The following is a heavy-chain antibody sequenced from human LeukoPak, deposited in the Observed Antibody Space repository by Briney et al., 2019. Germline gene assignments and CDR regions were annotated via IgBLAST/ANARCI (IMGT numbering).Heavy chain of an antibody. CDR2: IYYSGST. V-gene: IGHV4-39*01. J-gene: IGHJ4*02. CDR3: ARRIAIVTMIVVVTDYYFDY. D-gene: IGHD3-22*01. Sequence: PSETLSLTCTVSGGSISSSSYYWGWIRQPPGKGLEGIGSIYYSGSTYYNPSLKSRVTISVDTSKNQFSLKLSSVTAADTAVYYCARRIAIVTMIVVVTDYYFDYWGQGTLVTVSS. CDR1: GGSISSSSYY.